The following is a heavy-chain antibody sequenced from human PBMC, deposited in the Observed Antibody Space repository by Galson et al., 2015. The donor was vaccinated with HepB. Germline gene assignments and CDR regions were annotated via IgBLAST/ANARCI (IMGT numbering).Heavy chain of an antibody. CDR3: ARAPILVAGTGLGYYYYGMDV. CDR1: GGTFSSYA. J-gene: IGHJ6*02. CDR2: IIPILGIA. D-gene: IGHD6-19*01. V-gene: IGHV1-69*04. Sequence: SVKVSCKASGGTFSSYAISWVRQAPGQGLEWMGRIIPILGIANYAQKFQGRVTITADKSTSTAYMELSSLRSEDTAVYYCARAPILVAGTGLGYYYYGMDVWGQGTTVTVSS.